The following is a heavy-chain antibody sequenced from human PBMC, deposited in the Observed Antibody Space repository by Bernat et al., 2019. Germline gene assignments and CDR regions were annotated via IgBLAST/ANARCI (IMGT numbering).Heavy chain of an antibody. J-gene: IGHJ4*02. Sequence: QVQLVESGGGVAQPVRSLRLSCAAPGFTFSYYGMHWVRQAPGKGLEWVTIILYDGSNTFYADSVKGRFTISRDNSKNTLYLQMNSLRAEDTAVYYCAKDLFHFYDSGGHSTIDYWGQGTLVTVSS. CDR1: GFTFSYYG. V-gene: IGHV3-30*18. D-gene: IGHD3-22*01. CDR3: AKDLFHFYDSGGHSTIDY. CDR2: ILYDGSNT.